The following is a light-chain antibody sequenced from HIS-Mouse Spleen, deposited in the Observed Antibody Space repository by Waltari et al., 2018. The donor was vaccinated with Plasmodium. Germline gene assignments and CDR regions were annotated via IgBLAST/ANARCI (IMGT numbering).Light chain of an antibody. CDR1: RRDVGGYNY. V-gene: IGLV2-14*03. Sequence: QSALTQPASVSGSPGQSITLSCTGTRRDVGGYNYVSWYQQHPGKAPNLMIYDVSNRPSGVSNRFAGSNSGNTASLTFCGLQAEDEADYYCSSYTSSSTLVFGGGTKLTVL. J-gene: IGLJ2*01. CDR2: DVS. CDR3: SSYTSSSTLV.